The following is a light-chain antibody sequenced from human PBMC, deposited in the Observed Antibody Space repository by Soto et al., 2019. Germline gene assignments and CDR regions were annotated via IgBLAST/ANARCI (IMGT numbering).Light chain of an antibody. J-gene: IGKJ4*01. CDR3: MQRIEFPIT. CDR2: TVT. V-gene: IGKV2-40*01. CDR1: QSLLDSDDGNTY. Sequence: EIVLTQTPRSLPVTPGEPASISCRSSQSLLDSDDGNTYLDWYLQRPGQSPHLLIYTVTYRASGVPDRFSGSGSGTTFTLKISRVEADDVGIYYCMQRIEFPITFGGGTRVEIK.